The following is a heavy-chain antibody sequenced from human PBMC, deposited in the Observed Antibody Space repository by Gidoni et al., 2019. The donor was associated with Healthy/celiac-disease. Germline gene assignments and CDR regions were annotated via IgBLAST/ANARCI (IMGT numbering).Heavy chain of an antibody. CDR3: ASGRLSTISLDY. CDR1: GFTFSAYY. CDR2: IRGSGTTI. J-gene: IGHJ4*02. V-gene: IGHV3-11*01. Sequence: QVQLVESGGGLVKPGGSLRVSCVASGFTFSAYYVNWIRQAPGKGLEWVSYIRGSGTTIYYADSVRGRFTVSRDNAKKTVYLQMKSLRAEDTAVYYCASGRLSTISLDYWGQGTLVTVSS. D-gene: IGHD3-16*01.